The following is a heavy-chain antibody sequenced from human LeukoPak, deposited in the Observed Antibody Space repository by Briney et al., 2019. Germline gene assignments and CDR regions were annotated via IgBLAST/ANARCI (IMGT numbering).Heavy chain of an antibody. D-gene: IGHD3-9*01. CDR2: ISAYNGNT. Sequence: ASVKVSCKASVYTFTSYGISWVRQAPGQGLEWMGWISAYNGNTNYAQKLQGRVTMTTDTSKSTAYMELRSLRSDDTAVYYCARGSPGPLSHYDILTGYYPSDYWGQGTLVTVSS. J-gene: IGHJ4*02. V-gene: IGHV1-18*01. CDR1: VYTFTSYG. CDR3: ARGSPGPLSHYDILTGYYPSDY.